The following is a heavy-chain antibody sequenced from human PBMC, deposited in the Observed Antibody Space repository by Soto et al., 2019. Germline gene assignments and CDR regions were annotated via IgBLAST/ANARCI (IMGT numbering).Heavy chain of an antibody. CDR2: ISAYNGNT. J-gene: IGHJ5*02. CDR1: GYTFTSYV. Sequence: ASVKVSCKASGYTFTSYVISWVRQAPGQGLEWMGWISAYNGNTNFAQKFQGRVTMTTDTSTSTAYMELRSLTSDDTAVYYCARFLPPFDPWGQGTLVTVSS. CDR3: ARFLPPFDP. V-gene: IGHV1-18*01.